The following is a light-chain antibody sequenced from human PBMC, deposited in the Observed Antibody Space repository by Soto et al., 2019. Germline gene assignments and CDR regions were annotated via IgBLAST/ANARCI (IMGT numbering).Light chain of an antibody. CDR2: AAS. CDR3: QKYDRAPFT. Sequence: DIQMTQSPSSLSASVGARVTITCRASQGISNYLSWYQQKPGKGPKLLIFAASTLQSGVSSHFRVSGSGTYFTLTINSLQPEDVATYFCQKYDRAPFTFGPGTKVHI. CDR1: QGISNY. V-gene: IGKV1-27*01. J-gene: IGKJ3*01.